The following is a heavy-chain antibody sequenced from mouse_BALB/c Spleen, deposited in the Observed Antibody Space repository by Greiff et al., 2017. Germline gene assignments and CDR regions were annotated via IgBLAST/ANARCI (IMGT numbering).Heavy chain of an antibody. CDR1: GISITTGNYR. J-gene: IGHJ4*01. D-gene: IGHD2-4*01. CDR3: AREGINDAMDY. CDR2: IYYSGTI. V-gene: IGHV3-5*02. Sequence: EVQLQESGPGLVKPSQTVSLTCTVTGISITTGNYRWSWIRQFPGNKLEWIGYIYYSGTITYNPSLTSRTTITRDTSKNQFFLEMNSLTAEDTATYYCAREGINDAMDYWGQGTSVTVSS.